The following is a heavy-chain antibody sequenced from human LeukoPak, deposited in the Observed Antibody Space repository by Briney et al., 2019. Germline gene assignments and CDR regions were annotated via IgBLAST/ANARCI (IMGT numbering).Heavy chain of an antibody. CDR1: GFTFSNAW. CDR3: TTDQYANSSFDY. Sequence: GGSLRLSCAASGFTFSNAWMSWVRQAPGKGLEWVGRIKSKTDGGTTDYAAPVKGRFTISRDDSKNTLYLQMNSLKTEDTAVYYCTTDQYANSSFDYWGQGTRVTVSS. V-gene: IGHV3-15*01. J-gene: IGHJ4*02. D-gene: IGHD2-8*01. CDR2: IKSKTDGGTT.